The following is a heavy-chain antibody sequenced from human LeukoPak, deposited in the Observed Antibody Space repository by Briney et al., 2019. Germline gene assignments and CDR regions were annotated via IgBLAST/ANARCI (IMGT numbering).Heavy chain of an antibody. CDR3: AKDPRGTAISFDY. V-gene: IGHV3-23*01. CDR2: IGGGGRDT. J-gene: IGHJ4*02. D-gene: IGHD3-16*01. CDR1: GFTFSTYA. Sequence: GGSLRLSCAASGFTFSTYAMSWVRQAPGKGLEWLSTIGGGGRDTFYADSVKGRFTISRDNSKNTLYLQMNSLRAEDTAVYYCAKDPRGTAISFDYWGQGTLVTVSS.